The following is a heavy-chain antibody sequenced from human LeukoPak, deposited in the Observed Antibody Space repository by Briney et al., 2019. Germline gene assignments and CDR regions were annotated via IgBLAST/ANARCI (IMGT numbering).Heavy chain of an antibody. V-gene: IGHV4-59*08. CDR1: GGSISSYY. D-gene: IGHD5-18*01. CDR2: IYYSGST. CDR3: ARADYSYGVDY. Sequence: SETLSLTCTVSGGSISSYYWSWIRQPPGKGLEWIAYIYYSGSTNYNPSLKSRVTISVDTSKNQFSLKLSSVTAADTAVYYCARADYSYGVDYWGQGTLVTVSS. J-gene: IGHJ4*02.